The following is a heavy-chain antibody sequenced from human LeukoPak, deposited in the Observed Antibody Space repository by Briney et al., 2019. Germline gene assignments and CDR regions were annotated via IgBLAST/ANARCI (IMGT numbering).Heavy chain of an antibody. CDR2: MSYDGTKK. V-gene: IGHV3-30*18. CDR3: AKGFVGYGSGSYYIPRIVYGMDV. CDR1: GFTFSNYG. Sequence: GGSLRLSCAASGFTFSNYGMHWVRQAPGKGLEWVAVMSYDGTKKYYADSVKGRFTISRDNSKKTLYLQMNSLRAEDTAVYYCAKGFVGYGSGSYYIPRIVYGMDVWGQGTTVTVSS. D-gene: IGHD3-10*01. J-gene: IGHJ6*02.